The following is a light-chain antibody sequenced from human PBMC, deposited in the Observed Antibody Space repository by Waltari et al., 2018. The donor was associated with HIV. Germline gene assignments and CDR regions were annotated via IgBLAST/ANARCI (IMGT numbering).Light chain of an antibody. CDR2: AAS. J-gene: IGKJ4*02. CDR3: QQSRSTPLT. CDR1: ESIYPY. Sequence: DIQVTQSPSSLSASVGDSVTITCRASESIYPYLNWFQHTPKKAPKLIIFAASNLESGVPSRFRGRGSGAVFTLTISSLQLGDFATYYCQQSRSTPLTFGGGTRVE. V-gene: IGKV1-39*01.